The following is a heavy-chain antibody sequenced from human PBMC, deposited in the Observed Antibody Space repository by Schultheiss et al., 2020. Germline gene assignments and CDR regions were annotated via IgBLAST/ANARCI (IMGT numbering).Heavy chain of an antibody. D-gene: IGHD1-26*01. CDR3: GRAKVGATVDH. Sequence: GSVKGRFTISRDNAKNSLYLQMNSLRAEDTALYYCGRAKVGATVDHWGQGTLVTVSS. J-gene: IGHJ4*02. V-gene: IGHV3-20*03.